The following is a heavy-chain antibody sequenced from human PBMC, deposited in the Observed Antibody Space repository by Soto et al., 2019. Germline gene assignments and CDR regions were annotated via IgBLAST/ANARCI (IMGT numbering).Heavy chain of an antibody. CDR1: GESFSAYY. D-gene: IGHD3-10*01. V-gene: IGHV4-34*01. Sequence: QVHVQQWGAGLLKPSETLSLTCGVYGESFSAYYWNWIRQSPGKGLEWIGDIHHTGDTKDNPSLKILLTPALDTSKNQFSLNSPSVTAADTAVYYCVRFEERSPGSGPLADYWGQGTVVTVSS. CDR3: VRFEERSPGSGPLADY. J-gene: IGHJ4*02. CDR2: IHHTGDT.